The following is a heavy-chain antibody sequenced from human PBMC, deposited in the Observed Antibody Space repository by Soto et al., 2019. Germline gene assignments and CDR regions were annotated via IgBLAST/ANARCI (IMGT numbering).Heavy chain of an antibody. Sequence: AASGFTFSSYSMNWVRQAPGKGLEWVSYISSSSSTIYYADSVKGRFTISRDNAKNSLYLQMNSLRAEDTAVYYCAREGFYYCYGMDVWGQGTTVTVSS. CDR2: ISSSSSTI. CDR1: GFTFSSYS. V-gene: IGHV3-48*01. CDR3: AREGFYYCYGMDV. J-gene: IGHJ6*02.